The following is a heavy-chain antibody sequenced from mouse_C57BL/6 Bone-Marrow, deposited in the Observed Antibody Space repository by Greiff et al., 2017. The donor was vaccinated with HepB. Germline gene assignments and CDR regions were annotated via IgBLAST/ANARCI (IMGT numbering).Heavy chain of an antibody. D-gene: IGHD2-12*01. CDR2: INPNNGGT. J-gene: IGHJ2*01. CDR1: GYTFTDYY. CDR3: ARYDWFDY. Sequence: EVQLQQSGPELVKPGASVKISCKASGYTFTDYYMNWVKQSHGKSLEWIGDINPNNGGTSYNQKFKGKATLTVDKSSSTAYMELRSLTSEDSAVYYCARYDWFDYWDQGTTLTVSS. V-gene: IGHV1-26*01.